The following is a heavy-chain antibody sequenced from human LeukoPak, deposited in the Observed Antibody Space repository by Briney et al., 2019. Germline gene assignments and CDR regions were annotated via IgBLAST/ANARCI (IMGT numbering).Heavy chain of an antibody. CDR3: ARGRRGYCSSTSCRGYNWFDP. V-gene: IGHV4-39*01. CDR2: IYYSGST. Sequence: SETLSLTCTVSGGSIRSSYYYWGWIRQPPGKGLEWIGSIYYSGSTYYNPSLKSRVTISVDTSRNQFSLKLNSVTAADTAVYYCARGRRGYCSSTSCRGYNWFDPWGQGTLVTVSS. CDR1: GGSIRSSYYY. D-gene: IGHD2-2*01. J-gene: IGHJ5*02.